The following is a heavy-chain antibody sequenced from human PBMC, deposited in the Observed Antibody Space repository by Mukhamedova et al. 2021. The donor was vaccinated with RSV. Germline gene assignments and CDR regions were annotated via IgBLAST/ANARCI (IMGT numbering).Heavy chain of an antibody. CDR3: AMKILGSRPFDY. V-gene: IGHV3-23*05. J-gene: IGHJ4*02. Sequence: GKGLEWVSSIDGNGGNIAYAAAVKGRFTISRDKAKNTLFLQMNSLRAEDTAIYYCAMKILGSRPFDYWGQGTLVTVSS. CDR2: IDGNGGNI. D-gene: IGHD1-1*01.